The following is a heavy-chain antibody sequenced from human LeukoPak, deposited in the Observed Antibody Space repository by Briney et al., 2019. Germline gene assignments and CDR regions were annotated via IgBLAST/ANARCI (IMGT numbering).Heavy chain of an antibody. V-gene: IGHV3-53*01. CDR3: ARSLNDAFDI. CDR2: IYSGGST. J-gene: IGHJ3*02. Sequence: PGGSLRLSCAASGFVFRSYAMSWVRQAPGKGLEWVSVIYSGGSTYYADSVKGRFTISRDNSKNTLYLQMNSLRAEDTAVYYCARSLNDAFDIWGQGTMVTVSS. CDR1: GFVFRSYA.